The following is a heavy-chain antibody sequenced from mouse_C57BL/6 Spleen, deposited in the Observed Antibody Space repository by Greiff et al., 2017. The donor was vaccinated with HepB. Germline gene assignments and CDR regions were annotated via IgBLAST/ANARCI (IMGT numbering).Heavy chain of an antibody. Sequence: EVQLQQSGPELVKPGASVKISCKASGYTFTDYYMNWVKQSHGKSLEWIGDINPNNGGTSYNQKFKGKATLTVDKSSRTAYMELRSLTSEDSAVYYCAGGLREDYWGQGTTLTVSS. CDR1: GYTFTDYY. CDR2: INPNNGGT. J-gene: IGHJ2*01. D-gene: IGHD3-3*01. CDR3: AGGLREDY. V-gene: IGHV1-26*01.